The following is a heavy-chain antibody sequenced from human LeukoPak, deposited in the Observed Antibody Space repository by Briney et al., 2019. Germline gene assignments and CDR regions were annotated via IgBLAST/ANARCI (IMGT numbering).Heavy chain of an antibody. Sequence: GGSLRLSCAASGFTFSSYEMNWVRQAPGKGLEWVSYISSSGGRISYADSVKGRFTISRDNAKNSLYLQMNSLRAEDTALYYCARDELRTGAFDIWGQGTMVTVSS. CDR2: ISSSGGRI. CDR1: GFTFSSYE. J-gene: IGHJ3*02. D-gene: IGHD1-7*01. CDR3: ARDELRTGAFDI. V-gene: IGHV3-48*03.